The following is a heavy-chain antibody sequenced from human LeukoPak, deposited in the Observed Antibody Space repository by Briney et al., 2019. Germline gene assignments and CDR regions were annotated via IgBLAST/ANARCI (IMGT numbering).Heavy chain of an antibody. CDR1: GGSISSYY. V-gene: IGHV4-4*07. CDR2: IYISGST. D-gene: IGHD6-19*01. CDR3: AREQWLVAGDAFDV. Sequence: PSETLSLTCTVSGGSISSYYWSWIRQPAGKGLEWIGRIYISGSTNYNPSLKSRVTMSVDTSKNQFSLKLSSVTAADTAVYYCAREQWLVAGDAFDVWGQGTMVTVSS. J-gene: IGHJ3*01.